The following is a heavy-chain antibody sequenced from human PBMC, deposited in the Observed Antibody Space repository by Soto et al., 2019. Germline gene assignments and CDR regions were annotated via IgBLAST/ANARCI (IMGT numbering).Heavy chain of an antibody. CDR3: AKAGGYCSGGSCAYGMDV. Sequence: GGSLRLSCAASGFTFSSYAMSWVRQAPGKGLEWVSAISGSGGSTYYADSVKGRFTISRDNSKNTLYLQMNSLRAEDTAVYYCAKAGGYCSGGSCAYGMDVWRQGTTVTVSS. D-gene: IGHD2-15*01. CDR2: ISGSGGST. V-gene: IGHV3-23*01. J-gene: IGHJ6*02. CDR1: GFTFSSYA.